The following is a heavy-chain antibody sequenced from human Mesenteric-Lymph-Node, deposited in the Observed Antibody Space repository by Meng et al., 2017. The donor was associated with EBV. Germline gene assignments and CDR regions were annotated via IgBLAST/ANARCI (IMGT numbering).Heavy chain of an antibody. J-gene: IGHJ5*02. Sequence: QVPLVQSGSELKKPGASAKVSCKASGYIFTSDAINWVRQTPGHGLEWMGWINTNTGKPMYAQGFTGRFVFSLDNPINTAYLQINSLQTDDTAVYYCARGSNWFDRWGQGTLVTVSS. CDR3: ARGSNWFDR. CDR2: INTNTGKP. V-gene: IGHV7-4-1*02. CDR1: GYIFTSDA.